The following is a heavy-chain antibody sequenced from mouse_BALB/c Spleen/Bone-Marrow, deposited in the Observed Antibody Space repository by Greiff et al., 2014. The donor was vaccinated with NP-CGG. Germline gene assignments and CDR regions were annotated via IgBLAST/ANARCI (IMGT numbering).Heavy chain of an antibody. V-gene: IGHV5-17*02. D-gene: IGHD2-4*01. CDR2: ISGGSSSI. CDR3: SRGEDYDGYAMDY. CDR1: GFTFSNFG. J-gene: IGHJ4*01. Sequence: EVNLVESGGGLVQPGGSRKLSCAASGFTFSNFGMHWVRQAPEKGLEWVAYISGGSSSIYYGDTVKGRFTISRDNPKNTLFLQRTSLRSEDTAMYFCSRGEDYDGYAMDYWGQGTSITVSS.